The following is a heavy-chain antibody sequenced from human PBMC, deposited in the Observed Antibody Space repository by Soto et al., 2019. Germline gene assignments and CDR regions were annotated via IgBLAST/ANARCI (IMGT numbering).Heavy chain of an antibody. CDR1: GGSISTGGYY. V-gene: IGHV4-31*03. CDR3: ARSVFP. Sequence: QVQLQESGPGLVKPSQTLSLTCTVSGGSISTGGYYWNWIRQHPGKGLEWIGYFYYSGSTYYNPSLMSRVTISVNTSKNQYSLKLSSVTAADTAVYYCARSVFPWGQGTLVTVSS. CDR2: FYYSGST. J-gene: IGHJ5*02.